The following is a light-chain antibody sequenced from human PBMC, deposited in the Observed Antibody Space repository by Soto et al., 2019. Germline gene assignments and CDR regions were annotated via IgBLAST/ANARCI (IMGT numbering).Light chain of an antibody. CDR1: QGISSY. CDR2: ASS. CDR3: QQLNTFHVT. Sequence: DIQLTQSPSFLSASVGDRVTITCRASQGISSYLAWYQQTPGKAPKLLIYASSTLQSGVPSRFSGSGYGTEFTLTISSQQPEDFATYYCQQLNTFHVTFGQGPRLDI. J-gene: IGKJ5*01. V-gene: IGKV1-9*01.